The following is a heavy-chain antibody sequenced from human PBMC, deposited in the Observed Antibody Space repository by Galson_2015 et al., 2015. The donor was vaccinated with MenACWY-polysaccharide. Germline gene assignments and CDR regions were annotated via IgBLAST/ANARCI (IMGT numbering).Heavy chain of an antibody. Sequence: VTISVDTSKNQFPLKLSSVTAADTAVYYCARIIARKYTFADSWGQGTLVTVSS. CDR3: ARIIARKYTFADS. V-gene: IGHV4-30-2*04. J-gene: IGHJ4*02. D-gene: IGHD2-21*01.